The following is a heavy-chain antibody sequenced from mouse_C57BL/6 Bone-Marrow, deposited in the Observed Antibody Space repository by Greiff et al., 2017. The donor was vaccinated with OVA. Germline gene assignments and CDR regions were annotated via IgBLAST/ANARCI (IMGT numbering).Heavy chain of an antibody. Sequence: VQLQQSGPELVKPGASVKISCKASGYSFTGYYMNWVKQSPEKSLEWIGEINPSTGGTTYNQKFKAKATLTVDKSSSTAYMQLKSLTSEDSAVYYGARGRVYDGYYSWYFDVWGTGTTVTVSS. CDR2: INPSTGGT. V-gene: IGHV1-42*01. CDR1: GYSFTGYY. D-gene: IGHD2-3*01. J-gene: IGHJ1*03. CDR3: ARGRVYDGYYSWYFDV.